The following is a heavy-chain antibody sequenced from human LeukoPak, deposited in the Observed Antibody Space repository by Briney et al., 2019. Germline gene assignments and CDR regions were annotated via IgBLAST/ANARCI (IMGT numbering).Heavy chain of an antibody. D-gene: IGHD3-10*01. Sequence: GGSLRLSCAASGFTFSSYGMHWVRQVPGKGLEWVAVIWYDGSNKYYADSVKGRFTISRDNSKNTLYLQMNSLRAEDTAVYYCVPAEVTMVRGADYYYYGMDVWGQGTTVTVSS. V-gene: IGHV3-33*01. CDR3: VPAEVTMVRGADYYYYGMDV. CDR1: GFTFSSYG. CDR2: IWYDGSNK. J-gene: IGHJ6*02.